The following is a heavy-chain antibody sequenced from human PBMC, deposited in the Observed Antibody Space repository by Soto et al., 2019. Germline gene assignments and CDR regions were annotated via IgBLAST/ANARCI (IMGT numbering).Heavy chain of an antibody. CDR2: ISYSGNT. Sequence: SETLSLTCTVSGGSISNFYWSWIRQPPGKGLEWIGYISYSGNTNYNPSLKSRVTISVDTSKNQFSLKLSSVTAADTAVYYCASWGQWLNYYGMDVWGQGTTVTVSS. V-gene: IGHV4-59*08. J-gene: IGHJ6*02. D-gene: IGHD6-19*01. CDR1: GGSISNFY. CDR3: ASWGQWLNYYGMDV.